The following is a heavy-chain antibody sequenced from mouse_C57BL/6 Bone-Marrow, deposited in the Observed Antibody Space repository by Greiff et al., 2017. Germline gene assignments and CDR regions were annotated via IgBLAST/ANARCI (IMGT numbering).Heavy chain of an antibody. V-gene: IGHV1-47*01. CDR1: GYTFTTYP. CDR3: SRGGNYEGCYFAD. Sequence: VKVVESGAELVKPGASVKMSCKASGYTFTTYPIEWMKQNHGKSLEWIGYFHPYNDDLKYNEKFKGKATLTVEKSSSTGYLELSRLTSDDYAVYYCSRGGNYEGCYFADWGQGTTLTVSS. D-gene: IGHD2-4*01. J-gene: IGHJ2*01. CDR2: FHPYNDDL.